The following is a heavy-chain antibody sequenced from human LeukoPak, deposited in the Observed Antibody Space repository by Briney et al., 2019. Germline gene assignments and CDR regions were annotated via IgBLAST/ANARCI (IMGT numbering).Heavy chain of an antibody. D-gene: IGHD6-19*01. V-gene: IGHV4-39*01. J-gene: IGHJ6*03. Sequence: SETLSLTCTVSGGSISSSTYYWDWIRQPPGKGLGWIGSIYYSGNIYYNPSLKSRVTISVDTSKNQFSLKLSSVTATDTAVYYCARRRSSGWYYYMDVWGKGTTVTVSS. CDR3: ARRRSSGWYYYMDV. CDR2: IYYSGNI. CDR1: GGSISSSTYY.